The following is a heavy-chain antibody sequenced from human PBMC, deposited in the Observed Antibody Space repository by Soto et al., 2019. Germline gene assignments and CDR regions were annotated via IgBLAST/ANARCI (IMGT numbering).Heavy chain of an antibody. D-gene: IGHD3-22*01. CDR2: INHSGST. V-gene: IGHV4-34*01. J-gene: IGHJ6*02. Sequence: TSETLSLTCAVYGGSFSGYYWSWIRQPPGKGLEWIGDINHSGSTNYNPSLKSRVTISVDTSKNQFSLKLSSVTAADTAVYYCARVQRRGTYYYDSSGRNSLSSGMDVWGQGTTVTVSS. CDR3: ARVQRRGTYYYDSSGRNSLSSGMDV. CDR1: GGSFSGYY.